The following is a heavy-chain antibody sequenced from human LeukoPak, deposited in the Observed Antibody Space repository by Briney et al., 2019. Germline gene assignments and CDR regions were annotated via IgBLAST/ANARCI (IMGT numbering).Heavy chain of an antibody. CDR3: ARGSSGWADY. CDR2: IYSDGSST. J-gene: IGHJ4*02. V-gene: IGHV3-74*01. D-gene: IGHD6-19*01. Sequence: GGSLRLSCAASGFTFSSYWMHWVRQAPGKGLVWVSRIYSDGSSTSNADSVKGRFTISRDNAKNTLYLQMNSLRAEDTAVYYCARGSSGWADYWGQGTLVTVSS. CDR1: GFTFSSYW.